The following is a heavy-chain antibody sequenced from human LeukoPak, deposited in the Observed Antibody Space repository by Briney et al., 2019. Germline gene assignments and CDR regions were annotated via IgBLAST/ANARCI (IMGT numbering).Heavy chain of an antibody. CDR1: GFTFSSYW. CDR2: IKQDGSER. CDR3: ASQKRGDSSSDLDY. V-gene: IGHV3-7*01. Sequence: GGSLRLSCAASGFTFSSYWMSWVRQAPGKGLEWVANIKQDGSERYYVDSVKGRFTISRDNAKNSLYLQMNSLRAEGTAVYYCASQKRGDSSSDLDYWGQGTLVTVSS. J-gene: IGHJ4*02. D-gene: IGHD6-13*01.